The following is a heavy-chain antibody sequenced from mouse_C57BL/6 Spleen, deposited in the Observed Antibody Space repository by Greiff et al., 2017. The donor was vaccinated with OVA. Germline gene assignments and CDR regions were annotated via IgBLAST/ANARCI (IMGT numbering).Heavy chain of an antibody. CDR2: FYLGSGSI. CDR1: GYTFTEYT. Sequence: QVQLKQSGAELVKPGASVKLSCKASGYTFTEYTIHWVKQRSGQGLEWIGWFYLGSGSIKYNEKFKDKATLTADKSSSTVYMELSRLTSEDSAVYFCARHAHYYGSSYGYFDVWGTGTTVTVSS. D-gene: IGHD1-1*01. CDR3: ARHAHYYGSSYGYFDV. J-gene: IGHJ1*03. V-gene: IGHV1-62-2*01.